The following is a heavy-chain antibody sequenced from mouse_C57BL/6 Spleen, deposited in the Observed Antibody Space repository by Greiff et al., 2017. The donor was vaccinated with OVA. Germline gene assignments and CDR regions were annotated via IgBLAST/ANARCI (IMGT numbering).Heavy chain of an antibody. CDR3: ARPYYSNPYYFDD. CDR1: GFSLTSYG. CDR2: IWSGGST. V-gene: IGHV2-2*01. D-gene: IGHD2-5*01. Sequence: VQLVETGPGLVQPSQSLSITCTVSGFSLTSYGVHWVRQSPGKGLEWLGVIWSGGSTDYNAAFIFRLSISKDNSESQGCFKMNSLQADDTAIYYCARPYYSNPYYFDDWGQGTTLTVSS. J-gene: IGHJ2*01.